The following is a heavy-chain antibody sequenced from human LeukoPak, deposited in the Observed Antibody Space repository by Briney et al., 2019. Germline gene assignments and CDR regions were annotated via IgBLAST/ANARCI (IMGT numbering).Heavy chain of an antibody. V-gene: IGHV3-23*01. Sequence: GGSLRLSCAASGFTFSSYAMTWVRQAPGKGLEWVSDISVSGGNTYYADSVQGRFIISRDNSKNTLNLQMNSLRVEDTAVYYCAKGASGSYHTPYDYWGREAWSPSPQ. D-gene: IGHD1-26*01. CDR1: GFTFSSYA. CDR3: AKGASGSYHTPYDY. J-gene: IGHJ4*02. CDR2: ISVSGGNT.